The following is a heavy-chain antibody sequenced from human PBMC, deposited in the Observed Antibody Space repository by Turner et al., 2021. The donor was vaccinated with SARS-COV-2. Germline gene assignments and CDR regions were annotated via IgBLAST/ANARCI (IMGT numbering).Heavy chain of an antibody. CDR3: ASESVLRFLEWLSSGPYYGMDV. CDR2: VSYGGSV. Sequence: QVQLQQWGAGLLKPSETLSLTCAVYNYVYRGSFRSDYWTWIRQAPGKGLEWIGEVSYGGSVHYNPSLRSRTIISVDTSKNQVSLRLTSVTAADTAVYYCASESVLRFLEWLSSGPYYGMDVWGQGTTVTVSS. V-gene: IGHV4-34*01. J-gene: IGHJ6*02. D-gene: IGHD3-3*01. CDR1: NYVYRGSFRSDY.